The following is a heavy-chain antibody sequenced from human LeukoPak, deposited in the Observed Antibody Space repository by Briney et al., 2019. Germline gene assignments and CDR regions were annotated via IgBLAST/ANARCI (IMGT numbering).Heavy chain of an antibody. D-gene: IGHD6-19*01. V-gene: IGHV3-21*01. CDR2: ISSSSYI. CDR1: GFTFSSYS. Sequence: PGESLRLSCAASGFTFSSYSMNWVRQAPGKGPEWVSSISSSSYIYYADSVKGRFTISRDNAKNSLYLQMNSLRAEDTAVYYCAGKSGWYDYWGQGTLVTVSS. CDR3: AGKSGWYDY. J-gene: IGHJ4*02.